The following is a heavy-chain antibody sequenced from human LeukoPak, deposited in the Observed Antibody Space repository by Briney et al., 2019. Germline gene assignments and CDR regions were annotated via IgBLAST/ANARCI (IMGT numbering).Heavy chain of an antibody. CDR2: INPNSGGT. J-gene: IGHJ1*01. CDR1: GYTFTGYY. Sequence: ASVKVSCKASGYTFTGYYMHWVRQAPGQGLEWMGWINPNSGGTNYAQKFRGRVTMTRDTSISTAYMELSRLRSDDTAVYYCAREGYCSSTSCYWTKYFQHWGQGTLVTVSS. D-gene: IGHD2-2*01. CDR3: AREGYCSSTSCYWTKYFQH. V-gene: IGHV1-2*02.